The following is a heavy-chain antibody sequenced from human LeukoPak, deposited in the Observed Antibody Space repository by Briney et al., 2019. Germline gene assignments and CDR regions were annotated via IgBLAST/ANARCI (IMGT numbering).Heavy chain of an antibody. J-gene: IGHJ4*02. V-gene: IGHV4-39*01. CDR2: INYLGST. D-gene: IGHD3-9*01. CDR1: GASLSGGNYF. CDR3: ARLRKGRYFDYFFES. Sequence: KPSETLSLTCSVSGASLSGGNYFWGWIRQPPGKGLEWMGNINYLGSTAYNPSLKRRLTTSVDTSKQQFSLRLTSVTAADTAVYYCARLRKGRYFDYFFESWGQGTLVTVS.